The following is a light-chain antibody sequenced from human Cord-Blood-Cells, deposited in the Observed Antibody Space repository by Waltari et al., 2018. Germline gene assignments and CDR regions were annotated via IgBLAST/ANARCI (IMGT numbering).Light chain of an antibody. V-gene: IGKV3-11*01. CDR3: QQRSNWPPLT. CDR2: DAS. J-gene: IGKJ4*01. Sequence: EIVLTQSPATLSLSPGERATLSCRASQSVSRYLAWYQQKPGQAPRLLIYDASNRATGIPARFSGIGSGTDFTLTISSLGPEDFAVYYCQQRSNWPPLTFGGGTKVEIK. CDR1: QSVSRY.